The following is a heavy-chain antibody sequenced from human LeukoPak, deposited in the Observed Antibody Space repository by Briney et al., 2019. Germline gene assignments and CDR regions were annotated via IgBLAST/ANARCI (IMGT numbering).Heavy chain of an antibody. CDR2: IWYDGSNK. CDR3: ARDGPSGSYDAFDI. V-gene: IGHV3-33*01. CDR1: GFTFSSYG. J-gene: IGHJ3*02. Sequence: GGSLRLSCAASGFTFSSYGMHWVRQAPGKGLEWVAVIWYDGSNKYYADSVKGRFTISRDNSKITLYLQMNSLRAEDAAVYYCARDGPSGSYDAFDIWGQGTMVTVSS. D-gene: IGHD1-26*01.